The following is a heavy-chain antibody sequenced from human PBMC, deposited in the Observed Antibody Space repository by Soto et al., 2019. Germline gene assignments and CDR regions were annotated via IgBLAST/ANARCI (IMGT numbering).Heavy chain of an antibody. CDR2: TYYRSKWYN. CDR3: ARDVITIFGVVIISRPMDV. J-gene: IGHJ6*02. CDR1: GDSVSSNSAA. Sequence: SQTLSLTCAISGDSVSSNSAAWNWIRQSPSRGLEWLGRTYYRSKWYNDYAVSVKSRITINPDTSKNQFSLQLNSVTPEDTAVYYCARDVITIFGVVIISRPMDVWGQGTTVTVSS. D-gene: IGHD3-3*01. V-gene: IGHV6-1*01.